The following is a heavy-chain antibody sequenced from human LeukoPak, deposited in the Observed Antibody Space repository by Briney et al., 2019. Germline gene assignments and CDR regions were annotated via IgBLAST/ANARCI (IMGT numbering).Heavy chain of an antibody. D-gene: IGHD3-22*01. V-gene: IGHV3-30*02. J-gene: IGHJ4*02. CDR3: ARSSESYDSSGYYSYYFDY. Sequence: PGGSLRLSCAASGFTFSSYGMHWVRQAPGKGLEWVAFIRYDGSNKYYADSVKGRFTISRDNAKNSLFLQMNSLRAEDTAVYYCARSSESYDSSGYYSYYFDYWGQGTLVTVSS. CDR2: IRYDGSNK. CDR1: GFTFSSYG.